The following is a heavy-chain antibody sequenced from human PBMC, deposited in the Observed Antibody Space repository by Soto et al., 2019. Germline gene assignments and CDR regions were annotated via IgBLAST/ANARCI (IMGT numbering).Heavy chain of an antibody. CDR2: IYYSGST. CDR3: ARLVGRYQLPNRGLGYYMDV. V-gene: IGHV4-39*01. J-gene: IGHJ6*03. D-gene: IGHD2-2*01. Sequence: QLQLQESGPGLVKPSETLSLTCTVSGGSISSSSYYWGWIRQPPGKGLEWIGSIYYSGSTYYNPSLKRRVTLSVDTAKNQFSLKLSSVTAAETAVYYCARLVGRYQLPNRGLGYYMDVWGKGTTVTVSS. CDR1: GGSISSSSYY.